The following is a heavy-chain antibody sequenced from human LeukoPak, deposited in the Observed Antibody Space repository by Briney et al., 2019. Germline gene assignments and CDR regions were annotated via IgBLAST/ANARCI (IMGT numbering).Heavy chain of an antibody. V-gene: IGHV3-23*01. D-gene: IGHD4-17*01. Sequence: PGGSLRLSCAASGFTFSSYAMSWVRQAPGKGLEWVSTVSGSGGSTYYADSVKGRFTISRDNSENTLYLHMKSLRAEDTALYYCVKSDYRDYPDHWGQGTLVTVSS. J-gene: IGHJ4*02. CDR1: GFTFSSYA. CDR2: VSGSGGST. CDR3: VKSDYRDYPDH.